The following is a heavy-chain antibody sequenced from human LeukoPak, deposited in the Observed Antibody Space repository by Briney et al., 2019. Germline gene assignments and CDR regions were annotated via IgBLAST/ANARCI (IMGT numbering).Heavy chain of an antibody. CDR2: ISSGGTTI. V-gene: IGHV3-48*03. Sequence: GGSLRLSCAASGFPFSSYEMNWVRQAPGKGLEWISYISSGGTTIYYADSVKGRFTISRDNAKNSLYLQMNSLRVEDTALYSCARSPSYYYYMDVWGKGTTVTVSS. CDR3: ARSPSYYYYMDV. CDR1: GFPFSSYE. J-gene: IGHJ6*03.